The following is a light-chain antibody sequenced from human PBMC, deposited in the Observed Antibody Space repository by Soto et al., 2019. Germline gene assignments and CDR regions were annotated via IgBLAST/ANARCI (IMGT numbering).Light chain of an antibody. V-gene: IGLV1-51*01. CDR2: DNN. J-gene: IGLJ2*01. Sequence: QSVLTQPPSGSAAPGQKVTISCSGSSSNIGNNYVSWYQQLPGTAPKLLIYDNNKRPSGIPDRFSGSKSGTSGTLDITGLQTGDEADYYCATWDGSLPAEVFGGGTKLTVL. CDR3: ATWDGSLPAEV. CDR1: SSNIGNNY.